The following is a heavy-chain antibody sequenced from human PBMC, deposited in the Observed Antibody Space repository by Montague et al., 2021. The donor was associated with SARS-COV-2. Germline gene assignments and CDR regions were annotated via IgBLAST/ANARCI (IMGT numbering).Heavy chain of an antibody. CDR3: ARGGLAPHASGGLNQDGFDI. Sequence: SLRLSCAASGFAFSNYDMHWVRQRPGLSLEWVSGLGSAGYSYYPASARGRFTASRDIATNSLFLQLDNLKTGDTAVYYCARGGLAPHASGGLNQDGFDIWGRGTMVTVS. CDR1: GFAFSNYD. CDR2: LGSAGYS. V-gene: IGHV3-13*01. J-gene: IGHJ3*02. D-gene: IGHD3/OR15-3a*01.